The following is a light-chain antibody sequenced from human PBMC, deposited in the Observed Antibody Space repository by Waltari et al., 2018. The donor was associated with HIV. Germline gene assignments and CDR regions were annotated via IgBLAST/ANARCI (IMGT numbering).Light chain of an antibody. Sequence: EIVLTQSPGTLSLSPGERATLSCRASQSLSSSYLAWYQQKPGQAPSLLIYGASSRATGIPDRFSVSGSGTDFTLTISRLEPEDFSVYYCQQYGSSPLTFGGGTKVEIK. V-gene: IGKV3-20*01. CDR3: QQYGSSPLT. J-gene: IGKJ4*01. CDR2: GAS. CDR1: QSLSSSY.